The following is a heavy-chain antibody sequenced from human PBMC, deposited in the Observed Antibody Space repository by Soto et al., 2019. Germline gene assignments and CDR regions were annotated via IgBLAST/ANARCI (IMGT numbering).Heavy chain of an antibody. CDR1: GYTFTSYY. D-gene: IGHD2-8*01. CDR3: ARDLDCTNGVCYGGLALDY. V-gene: IGHV1-46*01. Sequence: VASVKVSCKASGYTFTSYYMHWVRQAPGQGLEWMGIINPSGGSTSYAQKFQGRVTMTRDTSTSTVYMELSSLRSEDTAVYYCARDLDCTNGVCYGGLALDYWGQGTLVTVSS. CDR2: INPSGGST. J-gene: IGHJ4*02.